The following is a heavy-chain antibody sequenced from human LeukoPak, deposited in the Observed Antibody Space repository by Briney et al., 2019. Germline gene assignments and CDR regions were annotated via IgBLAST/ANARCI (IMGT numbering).Heavy chain of an antibody. V-gene: IGHV4-38-2*02. Sequence: SETLSLTCTVSGFSISSGYYWGWIRQPPGKGLEWIGSIYHSGSTYYNPSLKSRVTISVDTSKNQFSLKLSSVTAADTAVYYCANPSTIGYSSAWYVLADAFDIWGQGTMVTVSS. CDR1: GFSISSGYY. CDR3: ANPSTIGYSSAWYVLADAFDI. D-gene: IGHD6-19*01. J-gene: IGHJ3*02. CDR2: IYHSGST.